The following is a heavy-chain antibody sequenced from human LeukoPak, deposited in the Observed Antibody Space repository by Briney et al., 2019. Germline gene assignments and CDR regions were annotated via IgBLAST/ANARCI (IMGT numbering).Heavy chain of an antibody. CDR1: GGSINRTNW. D-gene: IGHD3-22*01. Sequence: LETLSLTCAVSGGSINRTNWWTWVRQPPGKGLEWIGEVYHNGRTNYNPSLQSRITISVDKSKNQFSLNLTSVTAADTAIYYCARDWDGRDSDRSGYYPRWFDPWGQGALVTVSS. V-gene: IGHV4-4*02. J-gene: IGHJ5*02. CDR2: VYHNGRT. CDR3: ARDWDGRDSDRSGYYPRWFDP.